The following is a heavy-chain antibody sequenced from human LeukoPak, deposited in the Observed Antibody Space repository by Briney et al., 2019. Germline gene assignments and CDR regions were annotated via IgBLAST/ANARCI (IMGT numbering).Heavy chain of an antibody. J-gene: IGHJ4*02. D-gene: IGHD3-22*01. CDR1: GGSISSYY. V-gene: IGHV4-59*01. CDR2: IYYSGST. Sequence: PSETLSLTCTVSGGSISSYYWSWIRQPPGKGLEWIGYIYYSGSTNYNPSLKSRVTISVDTSKNQFSLKLSSVTAADTAVYYCATDAPNSSGYNYWGQGTLVTVSS. CDR3: ATDAPNSSGYNY.